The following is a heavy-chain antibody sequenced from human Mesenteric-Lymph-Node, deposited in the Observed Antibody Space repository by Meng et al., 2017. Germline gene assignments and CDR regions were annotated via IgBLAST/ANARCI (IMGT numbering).Heavy chain of an antibody. CDR2: INPSGGST. V-gene: IGHV1-46*01. D-gene: IGHD7-27*01. CDR3: ARDLLPSNWGEFYFDY. CDR1: GYTFTSYY. Sequence: ASVKVSCKASGYTFTSYYMHWVRQAPGQGLEWMGIINPSGGSTSYAQKFQGRVTMTRDTSISTAYMELSRLRSDDTAVYYCARDLLPSNWGEFYFDYWGQGTLVTVSS. J-gene: IGHJ4*02.